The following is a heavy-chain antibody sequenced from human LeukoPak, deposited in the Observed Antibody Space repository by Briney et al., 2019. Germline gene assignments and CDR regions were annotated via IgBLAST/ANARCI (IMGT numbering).Heavy chain of an antibody. J-gene: IGHJ3*02. CDR3: ARHSRSGSGGYENAFDI. CDR1: GGSISSSSYY. V-gene: IGHV4-39*01. D-gene: IGHD5-12*01. CDR2: IYSGGST. Sequence: SETLSLTCTVSGGSISSSSYYWDWIRQSPGKGLGWIGNIYSGGSTYYTPSLKSRVTISVHTSKNQFSLKLSSVTAADTAIYFCARHSRSGSGGYENAFDIWGQGTMVTVSS.